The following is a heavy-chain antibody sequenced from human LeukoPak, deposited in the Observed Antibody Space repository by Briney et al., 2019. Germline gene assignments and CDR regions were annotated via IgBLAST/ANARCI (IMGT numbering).Heavy chain of an antibody. J-gene: IGHJ6*03. Sequence: ASVKVSCKASGYTFTSYDINWVRQATGQGLEWMGWMNPNRGNTGYAQKFQGRVTMTRNTSISKAYMELSSLRSEDTAVYYCARGLYSSGWYYYYYMDVWGKGTTVTISS. CDR2: MNPNRGNT. D-gene: IGHD6-19*01. CDR1: GYTFTSYD. V-gene: IGHV1-8*01. CDR3: ARGLYSSGWYYYYYMDV.